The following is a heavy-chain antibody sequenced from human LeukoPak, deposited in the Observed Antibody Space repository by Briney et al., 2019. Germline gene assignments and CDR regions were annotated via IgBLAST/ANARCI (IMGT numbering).Heavy chain of an antibody. V-gene: IGHV3-23*01. D-gene: IGHD6-13*01. CDR3: APYSSSWYSPFDY. Sequence: GGSLRLSCAASGFTFSSYAMSWVRQAPGKGLEWVSAISGSGGSTYYADSVKGRFTISRDNSKNTLYLQMNSLRAEDTAVYYCAPYSSSWYSPFDYWAREPWSPSPQ. J-gene: IGHJ4*02. CDR2: ISGSGGST. CDR1: GFTFSSYA.